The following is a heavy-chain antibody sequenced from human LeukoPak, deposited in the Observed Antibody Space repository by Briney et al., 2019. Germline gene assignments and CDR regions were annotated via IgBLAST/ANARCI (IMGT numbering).Heavy chain of an antibody. CDR2: ISGSGGST. CDR3: ARHYDSSGLGAYYYYMDV. V-gene: IGHV3-23*01. Sequence: GGSLRLSCAASGFTFSSYAMSWVRQAPGKGLEWVSAISGSGGSTYYADSVKGRFTISRDNSKNTLYLQMKSLRAEDTAVYYCARHYDSSGLGAYYYYMDVWGKGTTVTVSS. D-gene: IGHD3-22*01. J-gene: IGHJ6*03. CDR1: GFTFSSYA.